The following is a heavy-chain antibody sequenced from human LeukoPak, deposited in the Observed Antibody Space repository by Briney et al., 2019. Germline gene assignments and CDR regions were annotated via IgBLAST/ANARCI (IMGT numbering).Heavy chain of an antibody. J-gene: IGHJ4*02. CDR3: ARFRAATTRFDY. D-gene: IGHD1/OR15-1a*01. CDR2: VSFDGNTT. Sequence: GGSLRLSCAASGFTFRNYAMYWVRQAHGRGLEWAAVVSFDGNTTFYSDSVKGRFAISRDNSKNTLYLEMNSLRPEDTAVYYCARFRAATTRFDYWGQGTLVTVSS. CDR1: GFTFRNYA. V-gene: IGHV3-30*09.